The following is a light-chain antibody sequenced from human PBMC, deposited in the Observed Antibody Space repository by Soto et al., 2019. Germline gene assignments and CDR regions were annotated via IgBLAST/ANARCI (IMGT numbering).Light chain of an antibody. Sequence: EIVLTQSPATLSVSPGERATLSCRASQSVSNKLAWYQQKPGQAPRLRIYGASTRATGIPARLSGSGSGTEFSLTISSMQSEDFAVYYCQQYGSSITFGQGTRLEIK. CDR1: QSVSNK. CDR3: QQYGSSIT. V-gene: IGKV3-15*01. J-gene: IGKJ5*01. CDR2: GAS.